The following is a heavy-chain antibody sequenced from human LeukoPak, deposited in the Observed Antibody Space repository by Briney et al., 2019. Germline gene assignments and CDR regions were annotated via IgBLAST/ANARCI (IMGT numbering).Heavy chain of an antibody. CDR3: AAGAGWLIDW. J-gene: IGHJ4*02. CDR1: GFTFSNYW. D-gene: IGHD6-19*01. V-gene: IGHV3-7*01. Sequence: GGSLRLSCAASGFTFSNYWMNWVRQAPGKGMEWVAIIEKDGSEILYVDSAKGRFTISRDNAKNSLYLQMNSLRAEDTAVYYCAAGAGWLIDWWGQGTLVTVSS. CDR2: IEKDGSEI.